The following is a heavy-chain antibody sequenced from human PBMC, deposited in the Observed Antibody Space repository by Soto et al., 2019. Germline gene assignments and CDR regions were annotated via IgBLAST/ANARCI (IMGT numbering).Heavy chain of an antibody. V-gene: IGHV3-66*01. Sequence: PGGSLRLSCAASGFTVSSNYMSWVRQAPGKGLEWVSVIYSGGSTYYADSVKGRFTISRDNSKNTLYLQMNSLRAEDTAVYYCARDLKTGTNRYYYYMDVWGKGTTVTVSS. CDR1: GFTVSSNY. J-gene: IGHJ6*03. CDR2: IYSGGST. D-gene: IGHD1-1*01. CDR3: ARDLKTGTNRYYYYMDV.